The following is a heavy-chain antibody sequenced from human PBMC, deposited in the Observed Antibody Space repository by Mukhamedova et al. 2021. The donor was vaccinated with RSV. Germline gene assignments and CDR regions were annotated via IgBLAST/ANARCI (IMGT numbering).Heavy chain of an antibody. V-gene: IGHV3-7*01. J-gene: IGHJ4*02. CDR3: VRTTYYFDVKGAY. D-gene: IGHD3-22*01. CDR1: W. CDR2: IKQDGSKT. Sequence: WMSWVRQPPGKGLEWVANIKQDGSKTYYVDSVRGRFTISRDNAKNSLYLQMNSLRDEDTAVYYCVRTTYYFDVKGAYWGQGTLVT.